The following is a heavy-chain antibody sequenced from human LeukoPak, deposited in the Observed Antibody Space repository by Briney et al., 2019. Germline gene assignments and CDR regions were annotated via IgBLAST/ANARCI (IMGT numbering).Heavy chain of an antibody. D-gene: IGHD6-13*01. Sequence: SETLSLTCSVSGGSISHNSYYWGWIRQPPGKGLECIGTIYYSGSTYYSPSLKSRVTISVDTSKNQFSLKLSSVTAADTAVYYCARGSSPWDYWGQGTLVTVSS. J-gene: IGHJ4*02. CDR1: GGSISHNSYY. V-gene: IGHV4-39*07. CDR2: IYYSGST. CDR3: ARGSSPWDY.